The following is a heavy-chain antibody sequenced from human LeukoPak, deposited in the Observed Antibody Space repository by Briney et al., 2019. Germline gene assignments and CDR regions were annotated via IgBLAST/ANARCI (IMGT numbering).Heavy chain of an antibody. V-gene: IGHV3-23*01. CDR1: GFTFSSYA. CDR2: ISGSGVDT. D-gene: IGHD3-10*01. CDR3: AKDSRMGFGELLYAFDY. J-gene: IGHJ4*02. Sequence: PGGSLRLSCAASGFTFSSYAMSWVRQAPGKGLEWVSGISGSGVDTHYADSVKGRFTISRDNAKNSLYLQMNSLRAEDTALYYCAKDSRMGFGELLYAFDYWGQGTLVTVSS.